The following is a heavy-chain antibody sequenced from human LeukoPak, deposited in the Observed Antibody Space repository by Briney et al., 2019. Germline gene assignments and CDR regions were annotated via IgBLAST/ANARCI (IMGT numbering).Heavy chain of an antibody. CDR3: AKVPAYYYDSSGLY. V-gene: IGHV3-23*01. CDR2: ISGSGGST. Sequence: PGGSLRLSCAASGFTFSSYGMSWVRQAPGKGLEWVSAISGSGGSTYYADSVKGRFTISRDNSKNTLYLQMNSLRAEDTAVYYCAKVPAYYYDSSGLYWGQGTLVTVSS. J-gene: IGHJ4*02. CDR1: GFTFSSYG. D-gene: IGHD3-22*01.